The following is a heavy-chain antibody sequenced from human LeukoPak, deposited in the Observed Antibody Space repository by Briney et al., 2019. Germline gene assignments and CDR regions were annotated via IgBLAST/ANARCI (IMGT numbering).Heavy chain of an antibody. CDR2: IIPIFGTA. D-gene: IGHD4-11*01. J-gene: IGHJ5*02. CDR3: ARDVGDDYSFIWFDP. Sequence: VASVKVSCKASGGTFSSYAISWVRQAPGQGLEWMGGIIPIFGTANYAQKFQGRVTITADKSTSTAYMELSSLRSEDTAVYYCARDVGDDYSFIWFDPWGQGTLVTVSS. CDR1: GGTFSSYA. V-gene: IGHV1-69*06.